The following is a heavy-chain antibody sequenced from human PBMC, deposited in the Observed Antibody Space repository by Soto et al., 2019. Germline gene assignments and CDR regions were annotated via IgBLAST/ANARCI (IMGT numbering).Heavy chain of an antibody. J-gene: IGHJ5*02. V-gene: IGHV4-39*01. CDR1: GGSISSSSYY. CDR2: IYCSGST. Sequence: SETLSLTCTVSGGSISSSSYYWGWIRQPPGKGLEWIGSIYCSGSTYYNPSLKSRVTISVDTSKNQFSLKLSSVTAADTAVYYCARHASYSSSWSSYWFDPWGQGTLVTVSS. D-gene: IGHD6-13*01. CDR3: ARHASYSSSWSSYWFDP.